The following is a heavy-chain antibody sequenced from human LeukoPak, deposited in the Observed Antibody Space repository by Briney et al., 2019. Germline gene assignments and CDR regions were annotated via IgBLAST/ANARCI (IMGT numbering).Heavy chain of an antibody. D-gene: IGHD5-18*01. V-gene: IGHV4-59*12. CDR3: ARQDSYGAKCYYYYYMDV. CDR2: IYYTGST. J-gene: IGHJ6*03. Sequence: SETLSLTCAVSGDSISSDYWSWVRQPPGKGLEWIGYIYYTGSTNYNPSLKSRVTISVDTSKNQFSLKLSSVTAADTAVYYCARQDSYGAKCYYYYYMDVWGKGTTVTISS. CDR1: GDSISSDY.